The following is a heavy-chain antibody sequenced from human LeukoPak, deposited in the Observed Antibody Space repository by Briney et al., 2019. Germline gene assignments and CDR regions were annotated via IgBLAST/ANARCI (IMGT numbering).Heavy chain of an antibody. J-gene: IGHJ4*02. CDR2: INSDGIST. Sequence: VGSLRLSCTASRCTFSRYWMHWVRQAPGKGLMWVARINSDGISTSYADSVKGRFTISRDNAKNTPYLQMTSMRDEDTAVYYCARDGNYYDSSGPADYWGQGTLVTVSS. D-gene: IGHD3-22*01. CDR3: ARDGNYYDSSGPADY. CDR1: RCTFSRYW. V-gene: IGHV3-74*01.